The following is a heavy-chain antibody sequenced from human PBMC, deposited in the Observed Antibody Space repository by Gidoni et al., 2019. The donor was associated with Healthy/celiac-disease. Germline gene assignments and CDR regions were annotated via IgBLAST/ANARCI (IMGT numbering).Heavy chain of an antibody. D-gene: IGHD3-3*01. V-gene: IGHV3-30-3*01. J-gene: IGHJ4*02. CDR3: ARGSKQGSLTIFGVPLFDY. CDR1: GFTFSSYA. Sequence: QVQLVESGGGVAQPGRSLRLSCAASGFTFSSYALHWGRQPPGTGLEWVAVISYDGSNKYYADSVKCRFTISRYNSKNTLYLQMNSLRAEDTAVYYCARGSKQGSLTIFGVPLFDYWGQGTLVTVSS. CDR2: ISYDGSNK.